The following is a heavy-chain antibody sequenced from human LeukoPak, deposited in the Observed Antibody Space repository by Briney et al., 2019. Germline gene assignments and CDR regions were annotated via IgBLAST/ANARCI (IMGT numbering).Heavy chain of an antibody. CDR3: TPDPLAGSYAHTDY. CDR1: ILTSTIDS. D-gene: IGHD3-10*01. V-gene: IGHV3-15*01. J-gene: IGHJ4*02. Sequence: GGSLRLSCAPPILTSTIDSTSCVRQAPGKGLEWVGRIKSKTDGGTTDYAAPVKGRFTISRDDSKNTLYLQMNSLKTEDTAVFYFTPDPLAGSYAHTDYWGQGPLVTVSS. CDR2: IKSKTDGGTT.